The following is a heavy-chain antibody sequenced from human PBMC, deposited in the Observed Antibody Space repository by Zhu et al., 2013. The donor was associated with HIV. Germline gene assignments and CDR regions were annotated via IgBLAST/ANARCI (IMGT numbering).Heavy chain of an antibody. Sequence: QVQLMQSGPEARKPGASVKVSCKASGYNFGSYYIHWVRQAPGQGLEWMGIINPSGGNTNYAQKFQGRVTMTSDMSTNTVHMELNSLRSDDTAVYYCARDPHGGISVIVVVRGSRYGMDVWGQGTTVTVXS. CDR1: GYNFGSYY. CDR3: ARDPHGGISVIVVVRGSRYGMDV. V-gene: IGHV1-46*01. D-gene: IGHD3-22*01. CDR2: INPSGGNT. J-gene: IGHJ6*02.